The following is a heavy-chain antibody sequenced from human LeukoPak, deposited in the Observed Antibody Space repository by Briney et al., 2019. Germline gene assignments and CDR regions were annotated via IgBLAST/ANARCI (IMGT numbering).Heavy chain of an antibody. CDR1: GYTFIGYY. CDR3: AREGPECSSTSCYFDY. J-gene: IGHJ4*02. D-gene: IGHD2-2*01. V-gene: IGHV1-2*02. Sequence: ASVKVSCKASGYTFIGYYMHWVRQAPGQGLEWMGWINPNSGGTNYAQKFQGRVTMTRDTSISTAYMELSRLRSDDTAVYYCAREGPECSSTSCYFDYWGQGTLVTVSS. CDR2: INPNSGGT.